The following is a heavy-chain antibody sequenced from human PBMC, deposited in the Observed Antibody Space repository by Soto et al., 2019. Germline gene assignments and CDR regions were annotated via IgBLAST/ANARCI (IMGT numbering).Heavy chain of an antibody. CDR1: GYTFTGYY. J-gene: IGHJ5*02. CDR3: ARDKGPTYYDFWSGYQSRSNWFDP. CDR2: INPNSGGT. D-gene: IGHD3-3*01. V-gene: IGHV1-2*02. Sequence: ASLKVSCKASGYTFTGYYMHWVRQAPVQGLEWMGWINPNSGGTNYAQKFQGRVTMTRDTSISTAYMELSRLRSDDTAVYYCARDKGPTYYDFWSGYQSRSNWFDPWGQGTLVTVSS.